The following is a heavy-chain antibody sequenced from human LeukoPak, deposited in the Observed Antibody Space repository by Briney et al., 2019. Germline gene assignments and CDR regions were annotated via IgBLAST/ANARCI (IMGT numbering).Heavy chain of an antibody. J-gene: IGHJ4*02. Sequence: SETLSLTCTVSGGSISSSSYYWAWIRQPPGKGLEWIRSIYYSGSTHYNPSLKSRVTISVDTSKNEFSLKLTSVTAADTAVYYCARNNTLMMYPRGGADKGFDYWGQGTLVTVSS. V-gene: IGHV4-39*01. CDR1: GGSISSSSYY. CDR3: ARNNTLMMYPRGGADKGFDY. D-gene: IGHD2-8*01. CDR2: IYYSGST.